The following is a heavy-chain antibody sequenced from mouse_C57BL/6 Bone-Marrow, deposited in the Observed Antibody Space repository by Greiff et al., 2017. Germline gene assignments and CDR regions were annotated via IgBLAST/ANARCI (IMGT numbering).Heavy chain of an antibody. CDR2: IDPSDSYT. V-gene: IGHV1-69*01. J-gene: IGHJ4*01. D-gene: IGHD2-4*01. Sequence: VQLQQPGAELVMPGASVKLSCKASGYTFTSYWMHWVKQRPGQGLEWIGEIDPSDSYTNYNQKFKGKSTLTVDKSSSTAYMQLSSLTSEDSAVYYCARVYYDYDSYAMDYWGQGTSVTVSS. CDR1: GYTFTSYW. CDR3: ARVYYDYDSYAMDY.